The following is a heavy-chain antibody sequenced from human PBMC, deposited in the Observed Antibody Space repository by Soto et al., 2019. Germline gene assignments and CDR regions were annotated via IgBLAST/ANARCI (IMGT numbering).Heavy chain of an antibody. D-gene: IGHD4-17*01. Sequence: GGSLRLSCAASGFTFSNYAMSWVRQAPGKGLEWVSALHTGGGTFYADSVKGRFAISRDDSENTLYLHMHSLRAEDTAIYYCAKKSFSHDTGEVFDSWGQGTLVTVXS. CDR2: LHTGGGT. V-gene: IGHV3-23*01. CDR3: AKKSFSHDTGEVFDS. CDR1: GFTFSNYA. J-gene: IGHJ4*02.